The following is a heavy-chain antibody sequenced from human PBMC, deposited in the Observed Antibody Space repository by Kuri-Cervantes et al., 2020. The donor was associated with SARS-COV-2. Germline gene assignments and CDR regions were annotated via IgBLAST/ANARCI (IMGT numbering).Heavy chain of an antibody. CDR1: GFTFDDYA. D-gene: IGHD3-10*01. Sequence: GESLKISCAASGFTFDDYAMHWVRQAPGKGLEWVSLISGDGGSTYYADSVKGRFTISRDNAKNSLYLQMNSLRAEDTALYYCAKDNGSGSYYPSFDYWSQGTLVTVSS. V-gene: IGHV3-43*02. CDR3: AKDNGSGSYYPSFDY. CDR2: ISGDGGST. J-gene: IGHJ4*02.